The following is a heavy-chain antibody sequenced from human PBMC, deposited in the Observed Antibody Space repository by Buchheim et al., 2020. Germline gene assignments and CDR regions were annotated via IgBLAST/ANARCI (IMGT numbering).Heavy chain of an antibody. CDR2: ISDSGGNI. CDR3: AKGNSIVGTTKHFDN. CDR1: GFSFSSYA. V-gene: IGHV3-23*01. Sequence: EVQLLESGGGLVQPGGSLRLSCAASGFSFSSYAMGWVRQAPGKGLEWVSVISDSGGNIYYADAVKGRVTISRDNSKTTVYLQMNSLRAEDAALYYCAKGNSIVGTTKHFDNWGQGTL. J-gene: IGHJ4*02. D-gene: IGHD1-26*01.